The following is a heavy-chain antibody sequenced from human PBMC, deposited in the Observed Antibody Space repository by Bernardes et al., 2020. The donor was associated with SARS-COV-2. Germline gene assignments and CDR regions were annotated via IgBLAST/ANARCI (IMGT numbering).Heavy chain of an antibody. CDR1: GFSFSSNS. CDR2: ISSSSSFI. D-gene: IGHD2-2*01. J-gene: IGHJ4*02. V-gene: IGHV3-21*01. CDR3: ARWQYCGRTNCYGLES. Sequence: GGSLRLSCAASGFSFSSNSMSWVRQAPGKGLEWVSWISSSSSFIYYGDSVKDRFTVSRDNAKNSLYLEMNSLRAEDTAVYYCARWQYCGRTNCYGLESWGQGTLVTVSS.